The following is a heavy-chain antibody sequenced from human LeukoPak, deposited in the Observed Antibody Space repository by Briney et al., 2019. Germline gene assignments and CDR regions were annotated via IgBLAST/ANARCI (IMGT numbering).Heavy chain of an antibody. D-gene: IGHD5-18*01. CDR3: ARHSARSLVVIGSGYSYGTFDY. Sequence: SETLSLTCAVYGGSFSGYYWSWIRQPPGKGLEWIGEINHSGSTNYNPSLQSRVTISVDTSKNQFSLKLSSVTAADTAVYYCARHSARSLVVIGSGYSYGTFDYWGQGTLVTVSS. CDR2: INHSGST. J-gene: IGHJ4*02. CDR1: GGSFSGYY. V-gene: IGHV4-34*01.